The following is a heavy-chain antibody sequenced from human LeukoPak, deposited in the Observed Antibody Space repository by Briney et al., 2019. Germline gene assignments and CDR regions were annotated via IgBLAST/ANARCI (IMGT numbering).Heavy chain of an antibody. J-gene: IGHJ4*02. V-gene: IGHV3-23*01. CDR2: IDSGGGST. D-gene: IGHD3-10*01. CDR1: GFTFSSYA. Sequence: GGSLRLSCAASGFTFSSYAMSWVRQAPGKGLEWVSSIDSGGGSTYYADSVKGRFTISRDNSKNTLYLQMNSLRAEDTAVYYCAKRASGSGTSLYYFDYWGQGTLVTVSS. CDR3: AKRASGSGTSLYYFDY.